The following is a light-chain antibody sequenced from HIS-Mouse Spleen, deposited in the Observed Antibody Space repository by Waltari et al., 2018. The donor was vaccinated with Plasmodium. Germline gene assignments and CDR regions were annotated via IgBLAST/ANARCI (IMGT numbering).Light chain of an antibody. Sequence: SSELTQDPAVSVALGQTVRITCQGASLRSYYASWYQQKPGQAPVLVIYGKNNRPSGIPDRFSGSSSGNTASVTITGAQAEDEADYYCNSRDSSGNHHYVFGTGTKVTVL. CDR2: GKN. J-gene: IGLJ1*01. CDR1: SLRSYY. CDR3: NSRDSSGNHHYV. V-gene: IGLV3-19*01.